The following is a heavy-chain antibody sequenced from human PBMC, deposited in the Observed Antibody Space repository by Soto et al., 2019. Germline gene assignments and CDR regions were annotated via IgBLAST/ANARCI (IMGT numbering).Heavy chain of an antibody. V-gene: IGHV1-69*01. J-gene: IGHJ6*02. CDR3: ARAFCSGGSCYSVIGYYYYGMDV. CDR2: IIPIFGTA. Sequence: QVQLVQSGAEVKKPGSSVKVSCKASGGTFSSYAISWVRQAPGQGLEWMGGIIPIFGTANYAQKFQGRVTITADESTSTAYMELSSLRSEDTPVYYCARAFCSGGSCYSVIGYYYYGMDVWGQGTTVTVSS. CDR1: GGTFSSYA. D-gene: IGHD2-15*01.